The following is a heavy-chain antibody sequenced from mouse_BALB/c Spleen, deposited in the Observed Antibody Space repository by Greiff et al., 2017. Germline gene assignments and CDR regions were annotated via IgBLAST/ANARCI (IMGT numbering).Heavy chain of an antibody. CDR3: AALSTIDY. V-gene: IGHV1-7*01. CDR1: GYTFTSYW. J-gene: IGHJ2*01. CDR2: INPSTGYT. Sequence: QVHVKQSGAELAKPGASVKMSCKASGYTFTSYWMHWVKQRPGQGLEWIGYINPSTGYTEYNQKFKDKATLTADKSSSTAYMQLSSLTSEDSAVYYCAALSTIDYWGQGTTLTVSS. D-gene: IGHD2-1*01.